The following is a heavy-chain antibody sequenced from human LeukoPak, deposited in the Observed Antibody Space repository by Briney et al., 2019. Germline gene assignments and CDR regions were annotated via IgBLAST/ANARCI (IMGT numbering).Heavy chain of an antibody. D-gene: IGHD6-19*01. V-gene: IGHV3-15*01. CDR1: GLTFINVW. CDR2: IIRKIDGGIT. Sequence: KSGGSLRHSCAASGLTFINVWTTCARQAPGKGLEWVGRIIRKIDGGITEYAAPVKGSFTISRDDSKITLYIQMDSLKTDRTAVSDCTSHRIAVAGTVGCWGQGTLVTVSS. J-gene: IGHJ4*02. CDR3: TSHRIAVAGTVGC.